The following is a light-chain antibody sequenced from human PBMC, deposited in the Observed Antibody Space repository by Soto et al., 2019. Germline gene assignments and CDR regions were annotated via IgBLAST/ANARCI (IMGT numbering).Light chain of an antibody. CDR1: QGICSN. Sequence: DVQMTQSPASLCTSVGDRVTIACRASQGICSNLAWYQKKPGIAPKVLTYAASTLQSWVPSRFSGRGSGTDFTLTISSLQPEDFTTYCCPQLHTYPLPFGQGTRLEI. CDR2: AAS. J-gene: IGKJ5*01. V-gene: IGKV1-9*01. CDR3: PQLHTYPLP.